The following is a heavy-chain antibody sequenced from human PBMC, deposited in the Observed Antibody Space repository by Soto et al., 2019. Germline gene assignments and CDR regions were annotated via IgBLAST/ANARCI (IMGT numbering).Heavy chain of an antibody. Sequence: QVQLVESGGGVVQPGRSLRLSCAASGFTFSSYGMHWVRQAPGKGLEWVAVIWYDGINKYYADSVKGRFTVSRDNSKNTLYLQMNSLRAEDTAVYFCARAGNDCSGGSCYGREGYYYGMDVWGQGTTVTVSS. D-gene: IGHD2-15*01. CDR3: ARAGNDCSGGSCYGREGYYYGMDV. J-gene: IGHJ6*02. CDR1: GFTFSSYG. CDR2: IWYDGINK. V-gene: IGHV3-33*01.